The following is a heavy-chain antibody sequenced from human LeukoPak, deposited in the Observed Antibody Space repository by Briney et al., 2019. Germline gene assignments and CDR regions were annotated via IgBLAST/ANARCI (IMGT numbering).Heavy chain of an antibody. D-gene: IGHD1-14*01. CDR2: INPNNGVT. J-gene: IGHJ4*02. V-gene: IGHV1-2*02. Sequence: GASVKVSCTASGYTFTGYYIHWVRQAPGQGLDWMAWINPNNGVTNYAPKFQGRVTVTRDTSVNTAYMELISLTSDDTAFYYCTKTTTAYIGSLDYWGRGTLVTVSS. CDR1: GYTFTGYY. CDR3: TKTTTAYIGSLDY.